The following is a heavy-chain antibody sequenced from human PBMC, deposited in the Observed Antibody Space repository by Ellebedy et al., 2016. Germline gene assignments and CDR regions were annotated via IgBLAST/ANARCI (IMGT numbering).Heavy chain of an antibody. J-gene: IGHJ4*01. Sequence: SETLSLTCTVSGGSMTGIHYYWGWIRQPPGKGLEWIGSVYYSGSTVYTPSLKSQITMSVDTSKNQFSLHLRSVTAADTAVYYCARNATGWYFDYWGQGALVTVSS. CDR1: GGSMTGIHYY. D-gene: IGHD6-19*01. CDR3: ARNATGWYFDY. CDR2: VYYSGST. V-gene: IGHV4-39*01.